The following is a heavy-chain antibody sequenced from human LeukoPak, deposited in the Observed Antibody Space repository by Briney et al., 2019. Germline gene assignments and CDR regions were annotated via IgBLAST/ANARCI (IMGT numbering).Heavy chain of an antibody. D-gene: IGHD6-6*01. CDR3: ARAGYSSSIDN. Sequence: GGSLRLSCAASGFTFSNYSMHWVRQAPGKGLEWVAIISFDVRGEYYGDSVRGRFTISRDNSKNTLYLQMNSLRLEDTALYYCARAGYSSSIDNWGQGALVTVSS. CDR1: GFTFSNYS. V-gene: IGHV3-30*04. CDR2: ISFDVRGE. J-gene: IGHJ4*02.